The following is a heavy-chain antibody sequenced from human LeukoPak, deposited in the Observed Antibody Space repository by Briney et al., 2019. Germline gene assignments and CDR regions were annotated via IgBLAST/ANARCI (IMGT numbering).Heavy chain of an antibody. Sequence: SSETLSLTCAVSGGSISSGGYSWSWIRQPPGKGLEWIGYIYHSGSTYYNPSLKSRVTISVDRSKNQFSLKLSSVTAADTAVYYCARGHRSDNAFDIWGQGTMVTVSS. J-gene: IGHJ3*02. CDR1: GGSISSGGYS. CDR3: ARGHRSDNAFDI. V-gene: IGHV4-30-2*01. D-gene: IGHD3-3*01. CDR2: IYHSGST.